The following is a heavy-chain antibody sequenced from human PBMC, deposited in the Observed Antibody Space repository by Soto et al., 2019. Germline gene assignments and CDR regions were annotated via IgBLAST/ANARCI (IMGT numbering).Heavy chain of an antibody. CDR1: GGSFSGYY. J-gene: IGHJ6*02. Sequence: ASETLSLTCAVYGGSFSGYYWSWIRQPPGKGLEWIGEINHSGSTNYNPSLKSRVTISVDTSKNQFSLKLSSVTAADTAVYYCARTDLGYCSSTSCYPRRYYYYYGMDVWCQGTTVNV. CDR2: INHSGST. D-gene: IGHD2-2*01. V-gene: IGHV4-34*01. CDR3: ARTDLGYCSSTSCYPRRYYYYYGMDV.